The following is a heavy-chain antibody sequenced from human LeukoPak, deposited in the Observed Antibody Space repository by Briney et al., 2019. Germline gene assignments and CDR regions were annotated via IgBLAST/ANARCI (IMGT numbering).Heavy chain of an antibody. V-gene: IGHV1-69*01. CDR1: GGTFSSYA. D-gene: IGHD6-13*01. CDR2: IIPIFGTA. J-gene: IGHJ4*02. Sequence: GASVKVSCKASGGTFSSYAISWVRQAPGQGLEWMGGIIPIFGTANYAQKFQGRVTITADESTSTAYMELSSLRSEDTAVYYCARGLLAAPPYYYWGQGTLVTVSS. CDR3: ARGLLAAPPYYY.